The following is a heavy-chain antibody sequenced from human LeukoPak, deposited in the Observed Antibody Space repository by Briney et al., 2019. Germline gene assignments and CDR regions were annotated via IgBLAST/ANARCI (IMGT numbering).Heavy chain of an antibody. J-gene: IGHJ4*02. D-gene: IGHD5-18*01. CDR2: VYYTGST. CDR3: ASHRRSHGAEY. Sequence: SETLSLTCTVSGGSFEHYFWSWIRQPPGKGLEFLGYVYYTGSTDYSPSLKSRLTISADTAKNQFSLNVRSVTAADTAVYFCASHRRSHGAEYWGQGTLVTVSS. V-gene: IGHV4-59*08. CDR1: GGSFEHYF.